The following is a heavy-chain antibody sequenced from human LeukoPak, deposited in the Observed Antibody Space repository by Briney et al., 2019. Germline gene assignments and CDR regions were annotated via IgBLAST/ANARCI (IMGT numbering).Heavy chain of an antibody. Sequence: SETLSLTCTVSGGSIKSYYWSWIRQPAGEGLEWLGHIYASGTTNYNPSLNSRVTMSVDTSKNQFSLRLASVTAADTAVYYCARGADRFGYNYGIDEYFDYWGQGTLVTVSS. CDR1: GGSIKSYY. CDR3: ARGADRFGYNYGIDEYFDY. D-gene: IGHD5-18*01. V-gene: IGHV4-4*07. CDR2: IYASGTT. J-gene: IGHJ4*02.